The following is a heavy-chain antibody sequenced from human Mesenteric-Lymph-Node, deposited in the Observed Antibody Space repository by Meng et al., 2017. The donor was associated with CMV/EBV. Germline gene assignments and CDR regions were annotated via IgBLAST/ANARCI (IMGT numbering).Heavy chain of an antibody. CDR2: INHSGST. Sequence: FSGYYWSWIRQPPGKGLEWIGEINHSGSTNYNPSLKSRVTISVDTSKNQFSLKLSSVTAADTAVYYCASRGYDFWSGYYARRGNWFDPWGQGTLVTVSS. V-gene: IGHV4-34*01. D-gene: IGHD3-3*01. CDR3: ASRGYDFWSGYYARRGNWFDP. J-gene: IGHJ5*02. CDR1: FSGYY.